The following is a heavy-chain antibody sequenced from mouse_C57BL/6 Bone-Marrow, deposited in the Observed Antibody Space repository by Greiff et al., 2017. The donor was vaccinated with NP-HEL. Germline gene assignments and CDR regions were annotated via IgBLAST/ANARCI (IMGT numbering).Heavy chain of an antibody. CDR2: IYPGGGYT. CDR3: ARYPAKGYFDY. V-gene: IGHV1-63*01. Sequence: VQGVESGAELVRPGTSVKMSCKASGYTFTNYWIGWAKQRPGHGLEWIGDIYPGGGYTNYNEKFKGKATLTADKSSSTAYMQFSSLTSEDSAIYYCARYPAKGYFDYWGQGTTRTVSS. J-gene: IGHJ2*01. CDR1: GYTFTNYW.